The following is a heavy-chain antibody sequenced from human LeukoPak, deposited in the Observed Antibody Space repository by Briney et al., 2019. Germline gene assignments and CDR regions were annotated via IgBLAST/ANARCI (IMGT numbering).Heavy chain of an antibody. Sequence: PGGSLRLSCAASGFTFSDHYMDWVRQAPGKGLEWVGRSRNKANSYTTEYAASVKGRFTVSRDDSKNSLYLQMNSLETEDTAVYFCARNYYDSSRYYADYWGQGTLVTVSS. CDR1: GFTFSDHY. D-gene: IGHD3-22*01. J-gene: IGHJ4*02. CDR3: ARNYYDSSRYYADY. V-gene: IGHV3-72*01. CDR2: SRNKANSYTT.